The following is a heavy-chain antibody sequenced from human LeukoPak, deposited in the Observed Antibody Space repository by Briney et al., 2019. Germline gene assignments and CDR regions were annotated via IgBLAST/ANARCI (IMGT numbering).Heavy chain of an antibody. CDR2: ISGYNANR. CDR1: GYSFINYG. CDR3: ARDLTTYGQRNYFDY. Sequence: ASVEVSCKAAGYSFINYGMSWVRQAPGHRLECMRWISGYNANRDYAQKFQDRVTMTIDTSATTTYMEMRSLRSDDTTLYHCARDLTTYGQRNYFDYWGQGTLVTVAS. J-gene: IGHJ4*02. D-gene: IGHD3-10*01. V-gene: IGHV1-18*01.